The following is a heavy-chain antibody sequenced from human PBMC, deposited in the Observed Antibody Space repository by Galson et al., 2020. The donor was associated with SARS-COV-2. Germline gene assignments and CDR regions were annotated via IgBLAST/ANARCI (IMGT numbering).Heavy chain of an antibody. V-gene: IGHV4-31*03. CDR3: ARDNRIAVTKRGAFDI. CDR1: GASISNEGYY. D-gene: IGHD6-19*01. J-gene: IGHJ3*02. CDR2: IYFTGSA. Sequence: SQTLSLTCNVSGASISNEGYYWGWIRQHPGKGLEWIAYIYFTGSAYYNPSLKSRVTISVDTSKNQFSPRLKSVTAADTAIYFCARDNRIAVTKRGAFDIWGQGTMVTVSS.